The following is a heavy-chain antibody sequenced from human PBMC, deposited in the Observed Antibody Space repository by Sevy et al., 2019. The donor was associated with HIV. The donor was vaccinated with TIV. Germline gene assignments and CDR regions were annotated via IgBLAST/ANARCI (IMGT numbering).Heavy chain of an antibody. CDR3: ARGGGGYSNYGSGAWFDP. CDR1: GGSISSYY. V-gene: IGHV4-59*01. Sequence: SETLSLTCTVSGGSISSYYWSWIRQPPGKGLEWIGYIYYSGSTNYNPPLKSRVTISVDTSKNQFSLKLSSVTAADTAVYYCARGGGGYSNYGSGAWFDPWGQGTLVTVSS. D-gene: IGHD4-4*01. CDR2: IYYSGST. J-gene: IGHJ5*02.